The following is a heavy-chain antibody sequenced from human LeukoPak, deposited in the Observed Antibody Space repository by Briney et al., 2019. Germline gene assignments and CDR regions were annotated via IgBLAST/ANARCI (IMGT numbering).Heavy chain of an antibody. CDR3: ARAAVDFWSGYYTYYFDY. Sequence: PGGSLRLSCAASGFTFSYYWMTWVRQAPGKGLEWVANIKPDGTETYYVDSVKGRYTISRDNAKNSLSLHMKGLRAADTAVYYCARAAVDFWSGYYTYYFDYWGQRTLVTVSS. CDR2: IKPDGTET. V-gene: IGHV3-7*01. J-gene: IGHJ4*02. D-gene: IGHD3-3*01. CDR1: GFTFSYYW.